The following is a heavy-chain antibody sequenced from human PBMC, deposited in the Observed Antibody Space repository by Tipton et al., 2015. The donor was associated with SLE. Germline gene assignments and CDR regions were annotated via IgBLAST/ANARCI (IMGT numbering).Heavy chain of an antibody. CDR1: GYSISIGSY. CDR2: VYHSGST. V-gene: IGHV4-38-2*02. Sequence: TLSLTCTVSGYSISIGSYWAWIRQPPGKGLEWIGSVYHSGSTYQNSSVKSRVSMSVDTSKNQFSLKLSSVTAADTAVYYCARDPNPGPFDYWGQGRLVTVST. J-gene: IGHJ4*02. CDR3: ARDPNPGPFDY.